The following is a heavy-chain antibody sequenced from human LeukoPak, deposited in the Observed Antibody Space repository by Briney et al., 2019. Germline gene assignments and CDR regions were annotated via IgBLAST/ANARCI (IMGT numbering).Heavy chain of an antibody. CDR1: GFTFSSYA. V-gene: IGHV3-23*01. CDR3: AKGTSTYSSGSLDY. J-gene: IGHJ4*02. D-gene: IGHD6-19*01. Sequence: GGSLRLSCAASGFTFSSYAMSWVGQPPGRGREWFSAISGSGGITSYADSVKGRFTISRDNSKNTLYLQMNSLRAEDTAVYYCAKGTSTYSSGSLDYWGRGTLVTVSS. CDR2: ISGSGGIT.